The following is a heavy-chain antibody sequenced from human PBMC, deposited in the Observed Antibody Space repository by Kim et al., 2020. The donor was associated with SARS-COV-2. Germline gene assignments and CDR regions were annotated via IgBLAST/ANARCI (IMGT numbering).Heavy chain of an antibody. CDR2: IYYSGST. CDR3: ARHDSSGYYELY. J-gene: IGHJ4*02. V-gene: IGHV4-31*03. D-gene: IGHD3-22*01. Sequence: SETLSLTCTVSGGSISSGGYYWSWIRQHPGKGLEWIGYIYYSGSTYYNPSLKSRVTISVDTSKNQFSLKLGSVTAADTAVYYCARHDSSGYYELYWGQGTLVTVSS. CDR1: GGSISSGGYY.